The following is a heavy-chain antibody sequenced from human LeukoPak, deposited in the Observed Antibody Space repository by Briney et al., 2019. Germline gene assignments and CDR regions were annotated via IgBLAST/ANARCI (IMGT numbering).Heavy chain of an antibody. Sequence: SETLSLTCTVSGYSISSGYYWGWIRQPPGKGLEWIGSIYHSGSTYYNPSLKSRVTISVDTSKNQFSLKLSSVTAADTAVYYCARVREQQQLVDAFDIWGQGTMVTVSS. CDR3: ARVREQQQLVDAFDI. CDR1: GYSISSGYY. D-gene: IGHD6-13*01. CDR2: IYHSGST. J-gene: IGHJ3*02. V-gene: IGHV4-38-2*02.